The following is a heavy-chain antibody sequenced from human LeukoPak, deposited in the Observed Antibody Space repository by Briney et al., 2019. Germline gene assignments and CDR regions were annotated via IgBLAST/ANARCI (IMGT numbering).Heavy chain of an antibody. V-gene: IGHV3-30-3*01. CDR3: AREAVVKVFDY. CDR2: ISYDGSNK. D-gene: IGHD4-23*01. J-gene: IGHJ4*02. Sequence: GGSLRLSCAASGFTFSSYAMHWVRQAPGKGLEWVAVISYDGSNKYYADSVKGRFTISRDNSKNTLYLQMNSLRAEDTAVHYCAREAVVKVFDYWGQGTLVTVSS. CDR1: GFTFSSYA.